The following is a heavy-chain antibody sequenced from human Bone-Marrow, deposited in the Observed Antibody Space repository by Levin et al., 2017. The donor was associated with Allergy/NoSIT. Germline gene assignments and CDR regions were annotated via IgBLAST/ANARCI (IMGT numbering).Heavy chain of an antibody. D-gene: IGHD3-22*01. J-gene: IGHJ4*02. CDR3: ARNFDSTGSADS. CDR1: GFPFETYA. Sequence: GESLKISCMASGFPFETYAIHWVRQPPGKGLEWESLISYDGSHKFYANSVKGRFTISRDNSNNTVYLQMNSLRAVDTAVYFCARNFDSTGSADSWGQGTLVTVSS. V-gene: IGHV3-30*04. CDR2: ISYDGSHK.